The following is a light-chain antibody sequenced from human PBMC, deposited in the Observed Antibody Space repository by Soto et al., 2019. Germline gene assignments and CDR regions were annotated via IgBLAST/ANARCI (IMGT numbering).Light chain of an antibody. J-gene: IGKJ1*01. CDR2: DAS. CDR3: QQSYSTPIT. Sequence: EIVLTQSPATLSVSPGERATLSCRASQSVSSYLAWYQQKPGQAPRLLIYDASTRATGIPARFSGSGSGTDFTLTISSLKPEDFETYYCQQSYSTPITFGQGTKVDIK. CDR1: QSVSSY. V-gene: IGKV3-11*01.